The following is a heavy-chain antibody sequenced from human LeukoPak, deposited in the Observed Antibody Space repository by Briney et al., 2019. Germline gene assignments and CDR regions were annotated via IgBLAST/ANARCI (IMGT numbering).Heavy chain of an antibody. CDR2: INPNSGGT. V-gene: IGHV1-2*06. CDR1: VYTFTGYY. D-gene: IGHD2-15*01. Sequence: GASVKVSCKASVYTFTGYYMHWVRQAPGQGVEWMGRINPNSGGTNYAQKFQGRVTMTRDTSISTAYMELSRLRSDDTAVYYCARVQCSGGSCYSGYWGQGNLVTVSS. J-gene: IGHJ4*02. CDR3: ARVQCSGGSCYSGY.